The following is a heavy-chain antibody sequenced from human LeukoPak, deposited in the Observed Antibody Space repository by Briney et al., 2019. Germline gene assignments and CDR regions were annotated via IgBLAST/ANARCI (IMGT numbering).Heavy chain of an antibody. J-gene: IGHJ4*02. CDR2: INPNNGGT. Sequence: ASVKVSCKASRYTFTGYYMHWVRQAPGQGLEWMGWINPNNGGTDFAQKFQGRVTMTRDTSVSTAYMEVSRLRSDDTAVYYCARERRGGSNFDYWGQGTLVTVSS. D-gene: IGHD2-15*01. CDR1: RYTFTGYY. V-gene: IGHV1-2*02. CDR3: ARERRGGSNFDY.